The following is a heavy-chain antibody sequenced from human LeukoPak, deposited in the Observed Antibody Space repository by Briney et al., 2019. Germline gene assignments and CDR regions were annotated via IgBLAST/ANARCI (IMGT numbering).Heavy chain of an antibody. J-gene: IGHJ4*02. CDR3: ARDLRYSSGFGY. Sequence: GGSLRLSCAASGFTFSSYSMNWVRQAPGKGLEWVSAISGSGGSTYYADSVKGRFTISRDNAKNTLYVQMNSLRAEDTAVYYCARDLRYSSGFGYWGQGTLVTVSS. D-gene: IGHD6-19*01. CDR2: ISGSGGST. V-gene: IGHV3-21*01. CDR1: GFTFSSYS.